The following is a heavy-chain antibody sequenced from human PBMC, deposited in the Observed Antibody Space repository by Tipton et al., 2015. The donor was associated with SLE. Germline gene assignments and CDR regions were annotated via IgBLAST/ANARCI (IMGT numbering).Heavy chain of an antibody. CDR2: INHSGST. V-gene: IGHV4-34*01. D-gene: IGHD7-27*01. J-gene: IGHJ4*02. CDR1: GGSFSGYY. Sequence: LRLSCAVYGGSFSGYYWSWIRQPPGKGLEWIGEINHSGSTNYNPSPKSRVTISVDTSKNQFSLKLSSVTAADTAVYYCARGASSLLGTHFDYWGQGTLVTVSS. CDR3: ARGASSLLGTHFDY.